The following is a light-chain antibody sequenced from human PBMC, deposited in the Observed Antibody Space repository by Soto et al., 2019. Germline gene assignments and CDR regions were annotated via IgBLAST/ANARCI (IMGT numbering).Light chain of an antibody. CDR2: DVN. V-gene: IGLV2-14*03. CDR3: CSYSGSSTLVV. J-gene: IGLJ2*01. CDR1: SSDVGGYTF. Sequence: QSALTQPASVSGSPGQSMTISCTGTSSDVGGYTFVSWYQQHPGKAPRLMIYDVNNRPSGVSNRFSGSKSGNTASLTISGLQAEDEADYYCCSYSGSSTLVVFGGGTKRTV.